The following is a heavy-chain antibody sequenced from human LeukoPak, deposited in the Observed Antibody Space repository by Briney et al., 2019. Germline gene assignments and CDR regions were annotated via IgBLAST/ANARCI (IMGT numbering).Heavy chain of an antibody. CDR1: GYTFTAYY. D-gene: IGHD6-19*01. V-gene: IGHV1-2*02. Sequence: ASVKVSCKTSGYTFTAYYIHWVRQAPGQGLEWMGWINVHTGGTNYAQNFQGRVTMTRDTSISTAYMELSRLRSDDTAMYYCARVEEGYARGWSVYWGQGTLVTVSS. CDR3: ARVEEGYARGWSVY. J-gene: IGHJ4*02. CDR2: INVHTGGT.